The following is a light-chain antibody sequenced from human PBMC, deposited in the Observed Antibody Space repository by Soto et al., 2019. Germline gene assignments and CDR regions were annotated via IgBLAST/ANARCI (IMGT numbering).Light chain of an antibody. CDR1: SSDIGGYDY. Sequence: QSALTHPASVSGSPGQSITLSCTGTSSDIGGYDYVSWYQRHPGKAPKLIIYDVNNRPSGGSNRFSGSKSGNTASLTISGLQAEDEADYYCTSYASGSSHVVFGGGTKVTVL. CDR3: TSYASGSSHVV. J-gene: IGLJ2*01. V-gene: IGLV2-14*01. CDR2: DVN.